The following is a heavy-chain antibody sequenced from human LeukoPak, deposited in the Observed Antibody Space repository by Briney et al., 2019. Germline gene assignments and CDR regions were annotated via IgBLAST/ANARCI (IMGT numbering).Heavy chain of an antibody. CDR2: IRSKAYGGTT. CDR1: GFTFGDYA. CDR3: TRVGRITIFGVASMDV. J-gene: IGHJ6*02. Sequence: GGSLRLSCTASGFTFGDYAMSWFRQAPGKGLEWVGFIRSKAYGGTTEYAASVKGRFTISRDDSKSIAYLQMNSLKTEDTAVYYCTRVGRITIFGVASMDVWGQGTTATVSS. D-gene: IGHD3-3*01. V-gene: IGHV3-49*03.